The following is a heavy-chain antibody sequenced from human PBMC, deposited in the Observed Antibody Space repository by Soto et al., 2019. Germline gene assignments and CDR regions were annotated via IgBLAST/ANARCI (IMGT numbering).Heavy chain of an antibody. CDR3: ARGGYSSTWSNLLDRSGLDV. CDR2: IVPLFRTT. J-gene: IGHJ6*02. D-gene: IGHD6-13*01. CDR1: GGTFSSYA. Sequence: SVKVSCKTSGGTFSSYAISWVRQAPGQGLEWMGGIVPLFRTTNYAQKFQGRVTITADTSTYTVYMELGGLRSGDTAVYYCARGGYSSTWSNLLDRSGLDVWGQGTTVTVSS. V-gene: IGHV1-69*06.